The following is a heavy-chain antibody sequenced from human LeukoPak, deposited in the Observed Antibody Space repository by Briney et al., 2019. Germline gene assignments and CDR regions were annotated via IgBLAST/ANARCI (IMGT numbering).Heavy chain of an antibody. CDR3: ARSRDPLLDY. V-gene: IGHV4-31*03. Sequence: SETLSLTCTVSGGXISSGDYYWTWIRQHPGKGLEWIGNIYYSGSTYYNPSLKSRVTMSVDTSKNQFSLKLISVTAADTAVYYCARSRDPLLDYWGQGTLVTVSS. CDR2: IYYSGST. J-gene: IGHJ4*02. CDR1: GGXISSGDYY.